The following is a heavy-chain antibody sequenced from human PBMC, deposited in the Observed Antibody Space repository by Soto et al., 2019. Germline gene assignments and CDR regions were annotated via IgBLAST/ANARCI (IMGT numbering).Heavy chain of an antibody. Sequence: SQTLSLTCAISGDSVSTNSAIWDWIRQSPSRGLEWLGRTYYRSKWDNDYAVSVKGRITINPDTSNNQLSLQLNSVTPDDTAVYYCARLIGNSWLDSWGQGILVTVSS. CDR1: GDSVSTNSAI. J-gene: IGHJ5*01. CDR3: ARLIGNSWLDS. D-gene: IGHD2-8*01. CDR2: TYYRSKWDN. V-gene: IGHV6-1*01.